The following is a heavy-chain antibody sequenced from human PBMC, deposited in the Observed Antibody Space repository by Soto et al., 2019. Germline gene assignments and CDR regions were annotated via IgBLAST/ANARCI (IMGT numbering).Heavy chain of an antibody. J-gene: IGHJ6*02. CDR2: IYYSGST. Sequence: SETLSLTCTVSDGSTSSSSYYWGWIRQPPGEGLEWIGSIYYSGSTYYNPSLKSRVTISVDTSKNQFSLKLSSVTAADTAVYYCARQKSSSWYVHDYYYGMDVWGQGTTVT. CDR1: DGSTSSSSYY. CDR3: ARQKSSSWYVHDYYYGMDV. D-gene: IGHD6-13*01. V-gene: IGHV4-39*01.